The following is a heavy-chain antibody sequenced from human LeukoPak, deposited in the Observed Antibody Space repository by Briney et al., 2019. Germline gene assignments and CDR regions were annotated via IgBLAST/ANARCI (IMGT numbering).Heavy chain of an antibody. Sequence: GSLRLSCAASGFTVSSNYMSWVRQPPGKGLEWIGEVYHSGSTKHNPSLMSRVTMSVDKSKNQFSLRLSSVTAADTAVYYCARSDNYVWFDPWGQGTLVTVPS. D-gene: IGHD3-10*02. CDR1: GFTVSSNY. CDR2: VYHSGST. V-gene: IGHV4-4*02. CDR3: ARSDNYVWFDP. J-gene: IGHJ5*02.